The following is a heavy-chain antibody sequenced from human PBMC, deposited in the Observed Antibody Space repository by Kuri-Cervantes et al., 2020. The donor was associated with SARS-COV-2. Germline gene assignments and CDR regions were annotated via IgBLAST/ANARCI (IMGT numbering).Heavy chain of an antibody. CDR3: ARDRGARGWYFDY. CDR1: GFTFSSYS. D-gene: IGHD3-10*01. J-gene: IGHJ4*02. Sequence: GESLKISCAASGFTFSSYSMNWVRQAPGKGLEWVSSISSSSSYIYYADSVKGRFTISRDNAKNSLYLQMNSLRAEDTAVYYCARDRGARGWYFDYWGQGTLVTVSS. V-gene: IGHV3-21*01. CDR2: ISSSSSYI.